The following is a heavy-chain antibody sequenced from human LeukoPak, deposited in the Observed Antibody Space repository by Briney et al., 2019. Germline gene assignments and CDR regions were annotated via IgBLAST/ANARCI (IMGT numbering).Heavy chain of an antibody. CDR2: ISWNSGSI. V-gene: IGHV3-9*01. J-gene: IGHJ3*02. Sequence: GGSLRLSCAASGFTFDDYAMHWVRQAPGKGLEWVSGISWNSGSIGYADSVKGRFTISRDNAKNSLYLQMNSLRAEDTDVYYCAKAGGYCSSTSCSYYYHDAFDIWGQGTMVTVSS. CDR3: AKAGGYCSSTSCSYYYHDAFDI. CDR1: GFTFDDYA. D-gene: IGHD2-2*01.